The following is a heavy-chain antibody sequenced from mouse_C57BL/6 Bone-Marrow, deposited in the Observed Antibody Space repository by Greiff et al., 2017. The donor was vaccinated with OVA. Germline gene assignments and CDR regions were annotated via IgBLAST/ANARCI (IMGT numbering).Heavy chain of an antibody. D-gene: IGHD1-1*01. CDR3: ASSCITTVEEDFAMDY. Sequence: QVQLQQPGAEPLKPLASVKMSCKASGYTFTSYWLTWVKQRPGQGLEWIGDIYPGSGRTNYNEKFKSKATLSVDTSSSTVYMQLSSLTSEDSAVYYCASSCITTVEEDFAMDYWGQGTSVTVSS. V-gene: IGHV1-55*01. CDR2: IYPGSGRT. CDR1: GYTFTSYW. J-gene: IGHJ4*01.